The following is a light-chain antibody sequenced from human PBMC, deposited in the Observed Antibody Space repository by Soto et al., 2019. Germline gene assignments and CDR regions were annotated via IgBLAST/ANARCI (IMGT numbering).Light chain of an antibody. J-gene: IGLJ1*01. Sequence: QSVLTQPPSASGTPGQRVTISCSGSSSNIGINTVNWYQHLPGAAPKLLIHTNNQRPSVVPHRFSASKSGTSASLAISGLQYEDEADYYCAAWDDSLNGYVFGTGTKLTVL. CDR1: SSNIGINT. CDR3: AAWDDSLNGYV. CDR2: TNN. V-gene: IGLV1-44*01.